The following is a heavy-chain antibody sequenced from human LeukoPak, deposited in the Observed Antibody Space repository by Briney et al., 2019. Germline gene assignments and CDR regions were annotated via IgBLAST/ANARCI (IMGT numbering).Heavy chain of an antibody. CDR3: ARRGYYGSGSYPWVGYYYYMDV. CDR1: GGSFSGYY. J-gene: IGHJ6*03. CDR2: INHSGST. D-gene: IGHD3-10*01. V-gene: IGHV4-34*01. Sequence: RASETLSLTCAVYGGSFSGYYWSWIRQPPGKGLEWIGEINHSGSTNYNPSLKSRVTISVDTSKNQFSLKLSSVTAADTAVYYCARRGYYGSGSYPWVGYYYYMDVWGKGTTVTISS.